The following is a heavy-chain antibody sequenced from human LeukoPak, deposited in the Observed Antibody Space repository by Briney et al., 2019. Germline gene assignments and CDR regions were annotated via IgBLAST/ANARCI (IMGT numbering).Heavy chain of an antibody. V-gene: IGHV4-59*01. CDR3: ARDRHWTNDWVFDY. CDR2: IYYNGHT. Sequence: PSETLSLTCTVSGGSIATYYWSWIRQPPGKGLEWIGYIYYNGHTDYNPSLKSRVTISVHTSKNQFSLKLSSVTAADTAVYYCARDRHWTNDWVFDYWGQGTLVTVSS. CDR1: GGSIATYY. D-gene: IGHD1/OR15-1a*01. J-gene: IGHJ4*02.